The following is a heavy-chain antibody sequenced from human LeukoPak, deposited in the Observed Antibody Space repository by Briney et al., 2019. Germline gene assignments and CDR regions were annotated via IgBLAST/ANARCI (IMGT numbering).Heavy chain of an antibody. J-gene: IGHJ4*02. V-gene: IGHV1-2*02. CDR2: INPNSGGT. D-gene: IGHD2-2*01. CDR3: ARGDIVVVPTATFDY. Sequence: ASVTVSCKASGYTFTGYYMHWVRQAPGQGLEWMGWINPNSGGTNYAQKLQGRVTMTRDTSISTAYMELSRLRSDDTAVYYCARGDIVVVPTATFDYWGQGTLASVSS. CDR1: GYTFTGYY.